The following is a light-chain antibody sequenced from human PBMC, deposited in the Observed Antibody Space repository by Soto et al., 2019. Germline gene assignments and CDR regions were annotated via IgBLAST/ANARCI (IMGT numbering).Light chain of an antibody. CDR3: RSYTSSSTRV. CDR2: EVS. V-gene: IGLV2-14*01. Sequence: QSVLTQPASVSGSPGQSITISCTGTSSDVGGYNYVSWYQQHPGKAPKLMIYEVSNRPSGVSNRFSGSKSGNTASLTISGLQAEDEADYYCRSYTSSSTRVFGGGTKPTVL. J-gene: IGLJ3*02. CDR1: SSDVGGYNY.